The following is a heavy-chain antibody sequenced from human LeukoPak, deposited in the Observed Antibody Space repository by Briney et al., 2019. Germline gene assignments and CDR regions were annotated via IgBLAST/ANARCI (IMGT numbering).Heavy chain of an antibody. CDR3: ARAFGSYYDSSGYPPDAFDI. J-gene: IGHJ3*02. CDR2: INPSGGST. Sequence: ASMKVSCKTSGFTFTGHYMHWVRQAPGQGLEWMGIINPSGGSTSYAQKFQGRVTMTRDMSTSTVYMELSSLRSEDTAVYYCARAFGSYYDSSGYPPDAFDIWGQGTMVTVSS. CDR1: GFTFTGHY. V-gene: IGHV1-46*01. D-gene: IGHD3-22*01.